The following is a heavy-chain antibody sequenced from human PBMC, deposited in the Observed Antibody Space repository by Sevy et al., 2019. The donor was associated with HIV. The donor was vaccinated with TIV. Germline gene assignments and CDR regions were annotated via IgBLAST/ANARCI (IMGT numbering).Heavy chain of an antibody. Sequence: GGSLRLSCAVSGFSFSHYAFHWVRQAPGKGLEWVSLISYDRTYKYYADSVKGRFTTSRHNSKITLYLQMNSLRGNDTAVYYCARVAVSYCTNDCYHRFDYWGPGALVTVSS. J-gene: IGHJ4*02. CDR3: ARVAVSYCTNDCYHRFDY. D-gene: IGHD2-8*01. CDR2: ISYDRTYK. V-gene: IGHV3-30-3*01. CDR1: GFSFSHYA.